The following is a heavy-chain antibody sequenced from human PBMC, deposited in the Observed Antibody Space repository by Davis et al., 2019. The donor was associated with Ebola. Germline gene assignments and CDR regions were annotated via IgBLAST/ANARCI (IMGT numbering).Heavy chain of an antibody. CDR2: IYHSGST. V-gene: IGHV4-30-2*01. CDR3: ARGAYCSGGSCYYYYYYGMDV. J-gene: IGHJ6*02. D-gene: IGHD2-15*01. CDR1: GGSISSGGYS. Sequence: MPSETLSLTCAVSGGSISSGGYSWSWIRQPPGKGLEWIGYIYHSGSTYYNPSLKSRVTISVDTSKNQFSLKLSSVTAADTAVYYCARGAYCSGGSCYYYYYYGMDVWGQGTTVTVSS.